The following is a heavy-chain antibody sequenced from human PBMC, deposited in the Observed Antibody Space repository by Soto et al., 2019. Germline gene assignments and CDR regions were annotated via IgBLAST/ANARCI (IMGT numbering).Heavy chain of an antibody. CDR1: DAYIIIYY. Sequence: PEALSLTCSVSDAYIIIYYWILVRQPPGKGLEWIGYIYYSGSTNYNPSLKSRVTISVDTSKNQFSLKLSSVTAADTAVYYCARGEVPAAHFDYWGQATLVTVFS. CDR2: IYYSGST. CDR3: ARGEVPAAHFDY. V-gene: IGHV4-59*01. D-gene: IGHD2-2*01. J-gene: IGHJ4*02.